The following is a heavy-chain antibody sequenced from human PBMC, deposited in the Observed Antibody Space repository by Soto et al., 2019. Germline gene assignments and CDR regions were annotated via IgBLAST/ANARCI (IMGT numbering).Heavy chain of an antibody. D-gene: IGHD6-6*01. CDR2: IYYSGTT. V-gene: IGHV4-39*02. CDR3: ARVGIAARPSPPY. Sequence: PSETLSLTCTVSGGSISTSSYYWGWIRQPPGKGLEWIAIIYYSGTTFYNSSLESRVTLSVDTSKSHFSLKLGSVTAADTAVYYCARVGIAARPSPPYWGEGTLVTVS. CDR1: GGSISTSSYY. J-gene: IGHJ4*02.